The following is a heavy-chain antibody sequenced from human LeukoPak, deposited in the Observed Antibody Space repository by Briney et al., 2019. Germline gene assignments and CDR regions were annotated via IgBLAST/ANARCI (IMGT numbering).Heavy chain of an antibody. J-gene: IGHJ4*02. CDR3: ASDACSGGGCYYFYFDY. V-gene: IGHV3-21*01. Sequence: GGSLRLSCAASGFTFSSYSMNWVRQAPGKGLEWVSSISSSSYIYYADSVKGRFTISRDNAKNSLYLQMNSLRAEDTAVYYCASDACSGGGCYYFYFDYWGQGTLVTVSS. CDR1: GFTFSSYS. D-gene: IGHD2-15*01. CDR2: ISSSSYI.